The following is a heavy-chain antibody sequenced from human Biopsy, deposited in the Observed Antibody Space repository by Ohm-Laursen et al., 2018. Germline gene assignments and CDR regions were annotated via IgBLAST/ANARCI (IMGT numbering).Heavy chain of an antibody. CDR1: GGSFRGYY. CDR3: ARGKSIGDDYWSNTKKRHFDY. J-gene: IGHJ4*02. Sequence: SDTLSLTCSVYGGSFRGYYWSWIRQPPGKGLEWIGEIYQSGSTNYKPSLKSQVTISVDMSKNQFFLMLTSVTAADTAVYYGARGKSIGDDYWSNTKKRHFDYWGQGTLVTVSS. D-gene: IGHD3-3*01. V-gene: IGHV4-34*01. CDR2: IYQSGST.